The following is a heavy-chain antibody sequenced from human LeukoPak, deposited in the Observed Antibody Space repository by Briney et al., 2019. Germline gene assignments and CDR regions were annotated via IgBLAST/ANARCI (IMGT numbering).Heavy chain of an antibody. Sequence: PGRSLRLSCAASGFTFSSYGMHWVRQAPGKGLEWVALIWFDGSNKYYADSVKGRFTISRDNSNNTLYLQMNSLRVEDTALYYCARQTTVATDCWGQGTLVTVSS. CDR3: ARQTTVATDC. CDR2: IWFDGSNK. D-gene: IGHD4-23*01. J-gene: IGHJ4*02. V-gene: IGHV3-33*08. CDR1: GFTFSSYG.